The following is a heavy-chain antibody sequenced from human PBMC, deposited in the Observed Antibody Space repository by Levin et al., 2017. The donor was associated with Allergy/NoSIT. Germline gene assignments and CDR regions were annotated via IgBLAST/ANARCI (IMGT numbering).Heavy chain of an antibody. Sequence: KTSETLSLTCTVSGGSMNSLSYYWGWIRQSPERGLEWIGTIYYAGSTYYNPSLKSRVTISIDTSNNQFSLDLSSLTAADTAMYYCARDLRAAAGTLDFWGQGTLVTVSS. D-gene: IGHD6-13*01. CDR1: GGSMNSLSYY. J-gene: IGHJ4*02. V-gene: IGHV4-39*07. CDR3: ARDLRAAAGTLDF. CDR2: IYYAGST.